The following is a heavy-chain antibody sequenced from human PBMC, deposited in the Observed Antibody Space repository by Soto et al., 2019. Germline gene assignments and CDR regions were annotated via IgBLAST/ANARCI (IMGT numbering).Heavy chain of an antibody. D-gene: IGHD6-19*01. J-gene: IGHJ4*02. CDR1: GYTFTNYG. CDR2: ISAYNGNT. V-gene: IGHV1-18*01. Sequence: QVQLVQSGAEVKKPGTSVQVSCKASGYTFTNYGISWVRQAPGQGLEWMGWISAYNGNTNYAQKLQCRVTMTTDTSTSTGHMELRSLRSDDTAVYYCARGRAPALPAVYSSGWYDYWGQGTLVTVSS. CDR3: ARGRAPALPAVYSSGWYDY.